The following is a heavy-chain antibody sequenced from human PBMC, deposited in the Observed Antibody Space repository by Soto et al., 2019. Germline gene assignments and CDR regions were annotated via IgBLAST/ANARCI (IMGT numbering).Heavy chain of an antibody. CDR2: IIPIFGTA. V-gene: IGHV1-69*13. Sequence: SVKVSCKASGGTFSSYAISWVRQALGQGLEWMGGIIPIFGTANYAQKFQGRVTTTADESTSTAYMELSSLRSEDTAVYYCARAREVRDSDFDYWGQGTLVTVSS. CDR3: ARAREVRDSDFDY. CDR1: GGTFSSYA. D-gene: IGHD3-10*01. J-gene: IGHJ4*02.